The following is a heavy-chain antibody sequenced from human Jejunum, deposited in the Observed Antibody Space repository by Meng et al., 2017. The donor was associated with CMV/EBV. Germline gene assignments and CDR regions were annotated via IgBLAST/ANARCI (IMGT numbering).Heavy chain of an antibody. CDR2: IYRGGST. D-gene: IGHD5/OR15-5a*01. J-gene: IGHJ4*02. CDR1: GGSISSSSYY. Sequence: CTVSGGSISSSSYYWGWIRQPPGKGLEWIGNIYRGGSTYYNPSLKSRVVISVDTSKNQFSLTLSSVTAADTAVYYCARDREQVYDYWGQGTLVTVSS. V-gene: IGHV4-39*07. CDR3: ARDREQVYDY.